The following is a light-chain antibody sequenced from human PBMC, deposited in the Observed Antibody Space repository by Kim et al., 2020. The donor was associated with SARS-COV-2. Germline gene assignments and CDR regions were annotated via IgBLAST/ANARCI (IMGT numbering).Light chain of an antibody. CDR3: IAYAGSNNKV. Sequence: GQSVNISCTGTSSDVDDNKYVSWFQHHPGKAPKLMIYEVSKRPSGVPDRFSGSKSGNTASLTVSGLQAEDEADYYCIAYAGSNNKVFGGGTQLTVL. J-gene: IGLJ3*02. CDR2: EVS. CDR1: SSDVDDNKY. V-gene: IGLV2-8*01.